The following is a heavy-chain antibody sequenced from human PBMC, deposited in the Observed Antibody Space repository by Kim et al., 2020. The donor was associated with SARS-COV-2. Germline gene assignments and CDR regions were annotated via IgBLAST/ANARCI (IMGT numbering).Heavy chain of an antibody. CDR3: ATSTTVTTFDY. Sequence: AGSVKGRLTTSRDNSKNTRYLQMNSLRAEDTAVYYCATSTTVTTFDYWGQGTLVTVSS. J-gene: IGHJ4*02. V-gene: IGHV3-23*01. D-gene: IGHD4-17*01.